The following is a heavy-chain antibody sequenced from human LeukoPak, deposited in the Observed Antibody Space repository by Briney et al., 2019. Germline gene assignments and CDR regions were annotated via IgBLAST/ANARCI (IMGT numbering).Heavy chain of an antibody. V-gene: IGHV3-30-3*02. J-gene: IGHJ4*02. D-gene: IGHD4-17*01. CDR2: ISYDGSNK. Sequence: GGSLRLSCAASGFTFSSYAMHWVRQAPGKGLEWVAVISYDGSNKYYADSVKGRFTISRDNSKNTLYLQMSGLRAEDTAVYYCVKRLDGDYARILDYWGQGTLVTVSS. CDR1: GFTFSSYA. CDR3: VKRLDGDYARILDY.